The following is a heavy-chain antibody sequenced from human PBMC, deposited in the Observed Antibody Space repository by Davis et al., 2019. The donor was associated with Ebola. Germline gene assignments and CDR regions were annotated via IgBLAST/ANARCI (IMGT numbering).Heavy chain of an antibody. Sequence: PSETLSLTCAVYGGSFSGYYWSWIRQPPGKGLEWIGEINHSGSTNYNPSLKSRVTISVDTSKNQFSLKLSSVTAADTAVYYCARCLMYYDILTGPGGDGLYYYYGMDVWGKGTTVTVSS. J-gene: IGHJ6*04. CDR2: INHSGST. CDR1: GGSFSGYY. V-gene: IGHV4-34*01. D-gene: IGHD3-9*01. CDR3: ARCLMYYDILTGPGGDGLYYYYGMDV.